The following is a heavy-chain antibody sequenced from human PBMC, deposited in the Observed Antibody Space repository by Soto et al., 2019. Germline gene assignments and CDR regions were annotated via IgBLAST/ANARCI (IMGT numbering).Heavy chain of an antibody. CDR1: GGSISSSSYY. J-gene: IGHJ3*02. Sequence: SETLSLTCTVSGGSISSSSYYWGWIRQPPGKGLEWIGSIYYSGSTYYNPSLKSRVTISVDTSKNQFSLKLSSVTAADTAVYYCARHGEWQYQLLYAFDIWGQGTMVTVSS. CDR3: ARHGEWQYQLLYAFDI. D-gene: IGHD2-2*02. CDR2: IYYSGST. V-gene: IGHV4-39*01.